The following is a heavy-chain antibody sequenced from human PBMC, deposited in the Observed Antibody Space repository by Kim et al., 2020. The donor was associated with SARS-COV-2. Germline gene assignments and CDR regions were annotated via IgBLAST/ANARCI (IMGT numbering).Heavy chain of an antibody. D-gene: IGHD3-10*01. J-gene: IGHJ4*02. CDR3: ACYSGSGTKIDY. V-gene: IGHV3-33*03. Sequence: SYTDSVQGRFTISRDNSKNTLYLQMNSLGAEDTAVYYCACYSGSGTKIDYWGQGTLVIVSS.